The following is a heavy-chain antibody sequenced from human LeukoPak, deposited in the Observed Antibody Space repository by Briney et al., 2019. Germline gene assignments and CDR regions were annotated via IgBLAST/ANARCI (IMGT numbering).Heavy chain of an antibody. CDR2: IKQDGSES. J-gene: IGHJ4*02. D-gene: IGHD3-3*01. V-gene: IGHV3-7*01. CDR1: GFTFSDFR. CDR3: ARASANY. Sequence: PGGSLRLSCAASGFTFSDFRMSWVRQAPGKGLEWVAIIKQDGSESYYLDSVKGRFTISGDNTKNSLYLQMNSLRAEDTAVYYCARASANYWGQGTLVTVSS.